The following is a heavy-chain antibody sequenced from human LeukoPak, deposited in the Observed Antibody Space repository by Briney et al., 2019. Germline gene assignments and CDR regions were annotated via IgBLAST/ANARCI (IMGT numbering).Heavy chain of an antibody. CDR2: ISWDADNT. CDR1: GFTFDDYT. V-gene: IGHV3-43*01. D-gene: IGHD6-19*01. Sequence: PGRSLRLSCAASGFTFDDYTMSWVRQAPGKGLEWVALISWDADNTYYADSVKGRFTISRDNSKNSLYLQMNSLRTEDTALYYCAKGNSIAVSAFFDYWGQGTLVTVSS. CDR3: AKGNSIAVSAFFDY. J-gene: IGHJ4*02.